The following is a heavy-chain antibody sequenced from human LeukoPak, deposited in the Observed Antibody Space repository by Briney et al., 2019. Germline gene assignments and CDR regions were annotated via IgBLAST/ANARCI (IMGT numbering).Heavy chain of an antibody. V-gene: IGHV1-69*01. D-gene: IGHD5-24*01. CDR1: GGTFSSYA. J-gene: IGHJ3*02. CDR3: ARAVEMATIQGAMAFDI. CDR2: IIPIFGTA. Sequence: SVKVSCKASGGTFSSYAISWVRQAPGQGLEWMGGIIPIFGTANYAQKFQGRVTINADESTSTAYMELSSLRSEDTAVYYCARAVEMATIQGAMAFDIWGQGTMVTVSS.